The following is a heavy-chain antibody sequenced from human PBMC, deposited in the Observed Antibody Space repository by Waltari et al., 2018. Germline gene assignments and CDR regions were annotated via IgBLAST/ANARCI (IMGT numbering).Heavy chain of an antibody. J-gene: IGHJ3*01. D-gene: IGHD6-6*01. CDR1: GGSIRASY. V-gene: IGHV4-4*09. Sequence: QVQLQESGPGLVKPSETLSLTCTVSGGSIRASYWNWIRQTPGKGLEWIGNIYSDGSTDYNPSLQSRITISIDTSKKEFSLKLSSVTAADTATYYCARMIEYRNSWDAFDVWGQGTMVTVSS. CDR2: IYSDGST. CDR3: ARMIEYRNSWDAFDV.